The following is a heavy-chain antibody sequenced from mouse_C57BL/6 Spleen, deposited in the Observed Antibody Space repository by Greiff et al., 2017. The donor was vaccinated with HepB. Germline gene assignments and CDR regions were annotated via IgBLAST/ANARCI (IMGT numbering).Heavy chain of an antibody. CDR1: GYTFTDYY. CDR2: INPNNGGT. Sequence: EVQLQQSGPELVKPGASVKISCKASGYTFTDYYMNWVKQSHGKSLEWIGDINPNNGGTSYNQKFKGKATLTVDKSSSTAYMELRSLTSEDSAVYYCARSAYYYGSSYYAMDYWGQGTSVTVSS. D-gene: IGHD1-1*01. J-gene: IGHJ4*01. CDR3: ARSAYYYGSSYYAMDY. V-gene: IGHV1-26*01.